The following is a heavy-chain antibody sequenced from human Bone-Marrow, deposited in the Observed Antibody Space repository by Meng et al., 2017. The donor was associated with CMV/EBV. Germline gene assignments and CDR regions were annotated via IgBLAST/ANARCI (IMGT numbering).Heavy chain of an antibody. CDR2: IIPIFGTA. D-gene: IGHD5-24*01. Sequence: SVKVSCKASGGTFSSYAISWVRQAPGQGLEWMGGIIPIFGTANYAQKFQGRVTITTDESTRTAYMQLSSLRSEDTAAYYCARGTEMATINAYYYAMDVWGQGTTVTDSS. CDR3: ARGTEMATINAYYYAMDV. CDR1: GGTFSSYA. J-gene: IGHJ6*02. V-gene: IGHV1-69*05.